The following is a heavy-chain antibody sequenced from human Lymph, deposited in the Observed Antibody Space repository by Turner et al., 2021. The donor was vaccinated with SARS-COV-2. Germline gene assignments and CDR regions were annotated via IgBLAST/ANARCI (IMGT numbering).Heavy chain of an antibody. CDR3: ARGRYSGGGMDV. CDR1: GYTFTSYD. D-gene: IGHD1-26*01. CDR2: MNPNSGNT. J-gene: IGHJ6*02. V-gene: IGHV1-8*02. Sequence: QVQLVQCGAEVKKPGAPVKVSCKAPGYTFTSYDVNWVRQATGQGLEWMGWMNPNSGNTGYAQKFQGRVTMTRNTSISPAYMELSSLRSEDTAVYYCARGRYSGGGMDVWGQGTTVTVSS.